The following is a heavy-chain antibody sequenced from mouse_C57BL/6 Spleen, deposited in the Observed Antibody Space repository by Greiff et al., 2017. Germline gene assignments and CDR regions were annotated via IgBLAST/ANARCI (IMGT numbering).Heavy chain of an antibody. CDR3: AREAPYYFDY. V-gene: IGHV5-4*01. Sequence: EVKVEESGGGLVKPGGSLKLSCAASGFTFSSYAMSWVRQTPEKRLEWVATISDGGSYTYYPDNVKGRFTISRDNAKNNLYLQMSHLKSEDTAMYYCAREAPYYFDYWGQGTTLTVSS. CDR1: GFTFSSYA. J-gene: IGHJ2*01. CDR2: ISDGGSYT.